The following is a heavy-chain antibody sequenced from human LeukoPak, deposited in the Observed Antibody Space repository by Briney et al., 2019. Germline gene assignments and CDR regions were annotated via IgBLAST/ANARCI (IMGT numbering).Heavy chain of an antibody. CDR2: IFPSGGEI. CDR3: ARDSRGFFY. Sequence: GGSLRLSCAASGFTFSTFAMIWVRQPPGKGLEWVSSIFPSGGEIHYADSVRGRFTISRDNSKSTLSLQMNSLRAEDTAVYYCARDSRGFFYWGQGTLVTVSS. D-gene: IGHD3-22*01. J-gene: IGHJ4*02. CDR1: GFTFSTFA. V-gene: IGHV3-23*01.